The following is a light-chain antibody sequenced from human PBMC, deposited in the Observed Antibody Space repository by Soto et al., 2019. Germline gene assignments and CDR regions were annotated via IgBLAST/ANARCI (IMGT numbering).Light chain of an antibody. CDR1: QSVYKNY. Sequence: EIVLTQSPGTLSLSPGERATLSCRASQSVYKNYLAWYQQKPGQAPRLLINGASSRATGIPDRFSGSGSGTDFTLTISRLEPEDFAVYYCQQYGGSPPTFGGGTKVAIK. J-gene: IGKJ4*01. CDR3: QQYGGSPPT. CDR2: GAS. V-gene: IGKV3-20*01.